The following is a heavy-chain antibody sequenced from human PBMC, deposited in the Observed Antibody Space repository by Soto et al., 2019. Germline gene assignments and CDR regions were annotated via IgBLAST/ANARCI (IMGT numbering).Heavy chain of an antibody. J-gene: IGHJ4*02. CDR2: ISPLFSTT. D-gene: IGHD6-13*01. CDR1: GDLFNNHA. CDR3: AASSAIAAAGYFNF. V-gene: IGHV1-69*01. Sequence: QVQLVQSGAEVKEPGSSVKVSCKASGDLFNNHAFNWVRQAPGQGLEWMGRISPLFSTTNYAQKFQGRVTSGADELTTIVYLEVNNLESDDTAMYYCAASSAIAAAGYFNFWGQGTLVTVSP.